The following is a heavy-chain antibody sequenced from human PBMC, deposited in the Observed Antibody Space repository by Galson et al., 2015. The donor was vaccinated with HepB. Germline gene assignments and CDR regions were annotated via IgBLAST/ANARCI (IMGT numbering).Heavy chain of an antibody. CDR3: ARSHDSSGFYYYGMDV. CDR2: IYYSGST. V-gene: IGHV4-59*01. Sequence: ETLSPTCTVSGGFIRSYYWSWIRQPPGKGLEWIGYIYYSGSTNYNPSLKSQVTISVDTSKNQFSLKLSSVTAADTAVYYCARSHDSSGFYYYGMDVWGQGTTVTVSS. CDR1: GGFIRSYY. J-gene: IGHJ6*02. D-gene: IGHD3-22*01.